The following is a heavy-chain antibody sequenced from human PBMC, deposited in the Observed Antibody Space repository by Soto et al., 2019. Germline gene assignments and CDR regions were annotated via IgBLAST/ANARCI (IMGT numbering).Heavy chain of an antibody. J-gene: IGHJ4*02. Sequence: GASVKVSCKASGSTFPSYGISWVRPAPGQGLEWMGRISAYNGNTNYAQKLQGRVTMTTDTSTSTAYMERRSLRSDDTAVYYCARDRSSGWCYLDSWGQGTQGTVSS. CDR2: ISAYNGNT. CDR1: GSTFPSYG. V-gene: IGHV1-18*04. CDR3: ARDRSSGWCYLDS. D-gene: IGHD6-19*01.